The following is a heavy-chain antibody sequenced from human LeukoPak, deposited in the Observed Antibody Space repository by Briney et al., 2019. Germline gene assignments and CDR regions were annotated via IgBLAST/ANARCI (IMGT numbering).Heavy chain of an antibody. CDR2: IYSGGRT. D-gene: IGHD5-24*01. CDR1: GFTVSSNY. V-gene: IGHV3-66*01. J-gene: IGHJ4*02. Sequence: GSLRLSCAASGFTVSSNYMSWVRQAPGKGLEWVSVIYSGGRTNYADSVKGRFTISRDNSKNTLYLQMNSLRAEDTAVYYCARDIRGYNPFDYWGQGTLVTVSS. CDR3: ARDIRGYNPFDY.